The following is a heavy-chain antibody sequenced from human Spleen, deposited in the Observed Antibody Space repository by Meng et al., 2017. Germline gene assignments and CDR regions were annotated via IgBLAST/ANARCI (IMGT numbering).Heavy chain of an antibody. D-gene: IGHD1-1*01. CDR1: GFTFSNSA. CDR3: AKEEVPNDY. J-gene: IGHJ4*02. Sequence: GESLKISCAVSGFTFSNSAMTWVRQAPGKGLEWVSAISGSGGSTYYADSVKGRFTISRDNSKNTLYLQMNSLRAEDTAVYYCAKEEVPNDYWGQGTRVTVSS. CDR2: ISGSGGST. V-gene: IGHV3-23*01.